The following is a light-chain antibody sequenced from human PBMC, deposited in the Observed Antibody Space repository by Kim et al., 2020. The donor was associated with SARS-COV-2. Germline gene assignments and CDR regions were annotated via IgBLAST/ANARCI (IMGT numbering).Light chain of an antibody. CDR1: VLAKKY. CDR2: KDS. CDR3: YSAADNNSYV. J-gene: IGLJ1*01. V-gene: IGLV3-27*01. Sequence: VSPGRTARITCSGDVLAKKYARWFQQKPGQATVLVIYKDSERPSGIPERFSGSSSGTTVTLTIGGAQVEDEADYYCYSAADNNSYVFGTGTKVTVL.